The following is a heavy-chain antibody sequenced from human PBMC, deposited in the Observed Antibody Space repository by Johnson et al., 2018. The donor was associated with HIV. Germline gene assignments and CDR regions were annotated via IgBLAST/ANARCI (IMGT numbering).Heavy chain of an antibody. D-gene: IGHD3-10*01. Sequence: VQLVESGGGLVQPGRSLRLSCAASGFTFDDFAMSWVRQVPGKGLEWVSVIYSGGSTYYADSVKGRFTISRDNSKNTLYLQMNSLRAEDTAVYYCARSMRGAFDVWGQGTMVTVSS. V-gene: IGHV3-66*01. CDR3: ARSMRGAFDV. CDR1: GFTFDDFA. CDR2: IYSGGST. J-gene: IGHJ3*01.